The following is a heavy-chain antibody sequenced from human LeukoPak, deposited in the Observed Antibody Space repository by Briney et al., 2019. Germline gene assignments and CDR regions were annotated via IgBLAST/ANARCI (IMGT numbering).Heavy chain of an antibody. CDR3: ARLMGRLYYYDSSGYRGRAFDI. V-gene: IGHV4-39*07. Sequence: SETLSLTCTVSGGSISSSSDYWGWIRQPPGKGLEWIGEINHSGSTNYNPSLKSRVTISVDTSKNQFSLKLSSVTAADTAVYYCARLMGRLYYYDSSGYRGRAFDIWGQGTMVTVSS. J-gene: IGHJ3*02. CDR2: INHSGST. CDR1: GGSISSSSDY. D-gene: IGHD3-22*01.